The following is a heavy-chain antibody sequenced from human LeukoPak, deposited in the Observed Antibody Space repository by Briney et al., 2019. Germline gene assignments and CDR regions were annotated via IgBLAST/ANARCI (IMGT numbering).Heavy chain of an antibody. D-gene: IGHD1-26*01. CDR3: ARGIVGGTYFDN. V-gene: IGHV4-59*01. J-gene: IGHJ4*02. CDR2: IYYSGST. CDR1: GGSISSYY. Sequence: SETLSLTCTVSGGSISSYYWSWIRQPPGKGLEWIGYIYYSGSTNYNPSLKSRVTISVDTSKNQVSLKLSSVTAADTAVYYCARGIVGGTYFDNWGQGTLVTVSS.